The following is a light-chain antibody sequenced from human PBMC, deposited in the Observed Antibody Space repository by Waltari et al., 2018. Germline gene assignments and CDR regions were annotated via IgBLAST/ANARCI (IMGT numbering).Light chain of an antibody. CDR1: QSSNSY. Sequence: TWRASQSSNSYLNWDQQSPVIAPRLLIYAASTLQSGVSSRFSGSGSGTDFTLTISSLRPEDFATYYCQQSYSTPLTFGGGTKVEIK. J-gene: IGKJ4*01. CDR2: AAS. V-gene: IGKV1-39*01. CDR3: QQSYSTPLT.